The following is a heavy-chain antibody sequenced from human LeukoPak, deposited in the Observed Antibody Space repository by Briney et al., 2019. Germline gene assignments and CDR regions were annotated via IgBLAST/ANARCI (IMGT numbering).Heavy chain of an antibody. CDR3: AKDKEYEYVWGSYRYSPYFDY. J-gene: IGHJ4*02. D-gene: IGHD3-16*02. CDR2: ISYDGSNK. Sequence: PGGSLRLSCAASGFTFSSYGMHWVRQAPGKGLEWVAVISYDGSNKYYADSVKGRFTISRDNSKNTLYLQMNSLRAEDTAVYYCAKDKEYEYVWGSYRYSPYFDYWGQGTLVTVSS. V-gene: IGHV3-30*18. CDR1: GFTFSSYG.